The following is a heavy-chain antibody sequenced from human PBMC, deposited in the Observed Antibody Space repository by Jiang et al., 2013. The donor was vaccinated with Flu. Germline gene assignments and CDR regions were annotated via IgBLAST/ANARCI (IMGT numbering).Heavy chain of an antibody. CDR1: GFTFSSYA. Sequence: VQLLESGGGLVQPGGSLRLSCAASGFTFSSYAMSWVRQAPGKGLEWVSLISGSGTSTYYADSVKGRFTISRDNSKNTLYLQMNSLRAEDTAVYYCDKKRKDNSGWVIDYVGPGNPAHRLL. J-gene: IGHJ4*02. V-gene: IGHV3-23*01. D-gene: IGHD6-19*01. CDR3: DKKRKDNSGWVIDY. CDR2: ISGSGTST.